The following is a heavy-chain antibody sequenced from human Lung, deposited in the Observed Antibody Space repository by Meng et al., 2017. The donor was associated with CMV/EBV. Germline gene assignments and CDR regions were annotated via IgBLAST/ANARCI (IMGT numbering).Heavy chain of an antibody. CDR2: IHHRGSS. CDR3: LRRSGGSV. CDR1: GDSITNHYW. Sequence: HVQFRGSGPELVKPSETLSLTCAVSGDSITNHYWWAWVRQPPGKGLEWIGEIHHRGSSAYNPSLKSRVSMSIDKSKNQFSLKLTSVTAADTAVYHCLRRSGGSVWGQGTLVTVSS. J-gene: IGHJ1*01. D-gene: IGHD3-10*01. V-gene: IGHV4-4*02.